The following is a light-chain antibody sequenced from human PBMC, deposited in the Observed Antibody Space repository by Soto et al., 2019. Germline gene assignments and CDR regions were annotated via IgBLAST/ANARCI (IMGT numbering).Light chain of an antibody. J-gene: IGKJ2*01. Sequence: ELVLTQSPGTLSLSPGERATLSCRASQSVSNSFLAWYQQRPGQAPRVLIYGASSRATGIPDRFSGSGSGTDFTLTISRLEPEDFAVYYCQQYDSSPYTFGPGTKLEIK. CDR3: QQYDSSPYT. V-gene: IGKV3-20*01. CDR1: QSVSNSF. CDR2: GAS.